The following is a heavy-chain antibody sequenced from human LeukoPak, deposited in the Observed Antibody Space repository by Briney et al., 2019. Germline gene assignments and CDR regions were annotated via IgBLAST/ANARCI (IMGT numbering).Heavy chain of an antibody. D-gene: IGHD2-21*01. V-gene: IGHV3-11*04. Sequence: PGGSLRLSCAASGFTFSDYYMSWIRQAPGKGLEWVSSINTVASYIYYADSVRGRFTISRDNAKNSLYLQMNSLRAEDTGVYYCARLRRNGDSGGFYYYYDSWGQGTLVTVSS. J-gene: IGHJ4*02. CDR1: GFTFSDYY. CDR3: ARLRRNGDSGGFYYYYDS. CDR2: INTVASYI.